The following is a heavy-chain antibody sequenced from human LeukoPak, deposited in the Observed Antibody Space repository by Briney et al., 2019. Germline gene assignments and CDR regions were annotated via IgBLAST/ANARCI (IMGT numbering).Heavy chain of an antibody. CDR2: ISTSGSTI. V-gene: IGHV3-48*03. J-gene: IGHJ4*02. CDR3: ASFDYGDYEPDY. D-gene: IGHD4-17*01. Sequence: GGSLRLSCAASGFTFSTYEMNWVRQAPGKGLEWVSYISTSGSTIYYADSVKGRFTISRDNAKNSLYLQMNSLRAEDTAVYYCASFDYGDYEPDYWGQGTLVTVSS. CDR1: GFTFSTYE.